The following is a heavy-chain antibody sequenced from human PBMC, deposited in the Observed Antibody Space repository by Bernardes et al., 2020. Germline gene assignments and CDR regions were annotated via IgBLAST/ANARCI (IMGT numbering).Heavy chain of an antibody. Sequence: GSLSRSCVASGFSLSRYAMTWVRQAPGKGLEWVSYSSISGYKSDYADSVKGRFTVSRDNAKNSLYLEMNSLRAEDTGVYYCARGLGCDYWGQGTLVTVSS. CDR1: GFSLSRYA. V-gene: IGHV3-48*03. CDR2: SSISGYKS. J-gene: IGHJ4*02. CDR3: ARGLGCDY.